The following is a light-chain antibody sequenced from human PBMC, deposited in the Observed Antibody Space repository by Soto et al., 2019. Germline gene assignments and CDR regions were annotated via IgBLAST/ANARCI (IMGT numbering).Light chain of an antibody. CDR2: DVT. CDR3: SSYTRSTTLVV. J-gene: IGLJ2*01. CDR1: SSDVGAYNY. V-gene: IGLV2-14*01. Sequence: QSALTQPAAVSGSPGQSITISCTGTSSDVGAYNYVSWYQQHPGKAPKLMIYDVTNRPSGVSSRFSGSKSSNTASLTISGLQAEDEADYYCSSYTRSTTLVVFGGGTKLTVL.